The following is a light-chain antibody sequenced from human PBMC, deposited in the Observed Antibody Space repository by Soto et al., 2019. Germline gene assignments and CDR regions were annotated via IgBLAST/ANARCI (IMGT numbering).Light chain of an antibody. Sequence: IQLTQSPSSLSASVGDRVTITCRASQGIINYLALYQQKPGKAPKLLIYGASTLQSGVPSRFGGRGSGTDFTLTVSSLQPDDFATYFCQQLFMYPPTFGPGTKVDIQ. CDR1: QGIINY. V-gene: IGKV1-9*01. CDR3: QQLFMYPPT. CDR2: GAS. J-gene: IGKJ3*01.